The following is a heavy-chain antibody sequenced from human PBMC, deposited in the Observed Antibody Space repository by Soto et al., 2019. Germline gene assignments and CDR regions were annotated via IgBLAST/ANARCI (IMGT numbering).Heavy chain of an antibody. CDR2: IYHSGST. J-gene: IGHJ4*02. CDR1: GGSISSSNW. D-gene: IGHD6-19*01. Sequence: QVQLQESGPGLVKPSGTLSLTCAVSGGSISSSNWWSWVRQPPGKGLEWIGEIYHSGSTNYNPSLKSRVTISVDKSKNQFSLKLSSVTAADTAVYYCARDEAALYGSGLTHSLYYFDYWGQGTLVTVSS. V-gene: IGHV4-4*02. CDR3: ARDEAALYGSGLTHSLYYFDY.